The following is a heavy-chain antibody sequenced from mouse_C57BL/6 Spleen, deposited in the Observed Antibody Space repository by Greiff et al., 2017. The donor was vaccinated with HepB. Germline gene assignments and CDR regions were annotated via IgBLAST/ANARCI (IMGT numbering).Heavy chain of an antibody. J-gene: IGHJ1*03. Sequence: VQLQESGPGLVQPSQSLSITCTVSGFSLTSYGVHWVRQSPGKGLEWLGVIWSGGSTDYNAAFISRLSISKDNSKSQVFFKMNSLQADDTAIYYCARFPSYYCGSSYGYFDVWGTGTTVTVSS. D-gene: IGHD1-1*01. CDR1: GFSLTSYG. CDR3: ARFPSYYCGSSYGYFDV. V-gene: IGHV2-2*01. CDR2: IWSGGST.